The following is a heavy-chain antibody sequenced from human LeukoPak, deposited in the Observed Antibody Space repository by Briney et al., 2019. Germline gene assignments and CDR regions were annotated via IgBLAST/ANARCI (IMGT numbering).Heavy chain of an antibody. CDR2: ISSSSSYI. CDR1: GFTFSSYS. V-gene: IGHV3-21*01. CDR3: ARAPGSVVITDY. Sequence: GGSLRLSCAASGFTFSSYSMTWVRQAPGKGLEWVSSISSSSSYIYYADSVKGRFTISRDNAKNSLYLQMNSLRAEDTAVYYCARAPGSVVITDYWGQGTLVTVSS. D-gene: IGHD3-22*01. J-gene: IGHJ4*02.